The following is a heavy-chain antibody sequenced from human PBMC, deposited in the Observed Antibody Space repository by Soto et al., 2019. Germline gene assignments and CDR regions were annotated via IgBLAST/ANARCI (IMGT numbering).Heavy chain of an antibody. CDR1: GFNFGFFG. CDR2: ISGDGINT. CDR3: ARGNLSFDFDS. J-gene: IGHJ4*02. Sequence: QIQLVESGGDVVQPGKSLRLSCAASGFNFGFFGMHWVRQAPGKGLEGVAFISGDGINTQYADSVRGRFTLSRVYSRKTMYLQMDSLSDEDTALYYCARGNLSFDFDSWGLGTLVTVSS. V-gene: IGHV3-30*03. D-gene: IGHD1-26*01.